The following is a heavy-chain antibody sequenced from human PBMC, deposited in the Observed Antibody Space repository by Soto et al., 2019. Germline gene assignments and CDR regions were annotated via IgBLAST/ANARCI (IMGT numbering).Heavy chain of an antibody. D-gene: IGHD6-6*01. CDR3: AVSSPSGSLFDY. CDR2: ISYDGSNK. J-gene: IGHJ4*02. Sequence: GGSLRLSCAASGFTFSIYGMHWVRQAPGKGLEWVAVISYDGSNKYYADSVKGRFTISRDNSKNTLYLQMNSLRAEDTAVYYCAVSSPSGSLFDYWGQGTLVTVSS. V-gene: IGHV3-30*03. CDR1: GFTFSIYG.